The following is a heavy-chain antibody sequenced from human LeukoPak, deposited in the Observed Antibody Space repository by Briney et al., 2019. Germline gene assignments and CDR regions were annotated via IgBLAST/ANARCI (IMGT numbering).Heavy chain of an antibody. CDR3: ARTTTGTERVDY. CDR2: IYHSGTT. D-gene: IGHD4-17*01. J-gene: IGHJ4*02. Sequence: PSETLSLTCTVSGGSISSSSSYWGWIRQPPGKGLEWIGSIYHSGTTYYNPSLKSRVTISVDTSKNQFSLKLSSVTAADTAVYYCARTTTGTERVDYWGQGTLVTVSS. V-gene: IGHV4-39*07. CDR1: GGSISSSSSY.